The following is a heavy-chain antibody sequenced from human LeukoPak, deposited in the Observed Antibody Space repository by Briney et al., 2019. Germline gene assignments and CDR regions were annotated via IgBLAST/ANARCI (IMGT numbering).Heavy chain of an antibody. Sequence: GGSLRLSCAASGFTFSSYAMGWVRQAPGKGLEWVSAISGSGGSTYYADSVKGRFTISRDNSKNTLYLQMNSLRAEDTAVYYCAKDDEYDILTGGNFDYWGQGTLVTVPS. V-gene: IGHV3-23*01. J-gene: IGHJ4*02. CDR3: AKDDEYDILTGGNFDY. CDR2: ISGSGGST. D-gene: IGHD3-9*01. CDR1: GFTFSSYA.